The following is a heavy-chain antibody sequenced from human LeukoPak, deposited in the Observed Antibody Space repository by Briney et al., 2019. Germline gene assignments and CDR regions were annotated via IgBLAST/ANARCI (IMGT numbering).Heavy chain of an antibody. CDR2: ISPNSGGT. CDR1: GYTFTGYY. V-gene: IGHV1-2*02. CDR3: ARVYYYDSSGYYTHFDY. J-gene: IGHJ4*02. Sequence: ASVKVSCKASGYTFTGYYMHWVRQAPGQGLEWMGWISPNSGGTNYAQKFQGRVTMTRDTSISTAYMELSRLRSDDTAVYYCARVYYYDSSGYYTHFDYWGQGTLVTVSS. D-gene: IGHD3-22*01.